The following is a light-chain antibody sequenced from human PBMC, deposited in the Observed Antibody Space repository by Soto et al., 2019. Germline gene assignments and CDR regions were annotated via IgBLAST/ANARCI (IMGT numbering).Light chain of an antibody. J-gene: IGLJ1*01. CDR2: EGS. CDR3: CSYAGSSTPPYV. CDR1: SSDVASYNL. V-gene: IGLV2-23*01. Sequence: QSVLTQPASVSGSPGQSITISCTGTSSDVASYNLVSWYQQHPGKAPKLMIYEGSKRPSGVSNRFSGSKSGNTACLTISGLQAEDEADYYCCSYAGSSTPPYVVGTGTNATVL.